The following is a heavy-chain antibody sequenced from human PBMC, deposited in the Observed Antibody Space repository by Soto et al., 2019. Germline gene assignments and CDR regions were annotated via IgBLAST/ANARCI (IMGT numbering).Heavy chain of an antibody. V-gene: IGHV5-51*01. D-gene: IGHD3-22*01. J-gene: IGHJ4*02. CDR3: ARQIYDSDTGPNFQYYFDS. CDR2: IYPDDSDT. CDR1: GYSFFGYW. Sequence: GESLKISCKGSGYSFFGYWIGWVRQMPGKGLEWMGIIYPDDSDTRYSPPFQGHVTISVTKSITTVFLQWSSLRASDTAMYYCARQIYDSDTGPNFQYYFDSWGQGTPVTVSS.